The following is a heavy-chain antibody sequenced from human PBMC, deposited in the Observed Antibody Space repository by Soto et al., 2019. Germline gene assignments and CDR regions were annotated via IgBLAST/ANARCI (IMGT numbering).Heavy chain of an antibody. CDR2: IYYSGST. CDR3: ARHYSSGSRNWFDP. V-gene: IGHV4-39*01. J-gene: IGHJ5*02. Sequence: SETLSLTCSVSGGSINSSSYFWGWFRQPPGKGLEWIGSIYYSGSTYYNPSLRSRVTISVDTSKNQFSLKLSSVTAADTAVFYCARHYSSGSRNWFDPWGQGTMITV. D-gene: IGHD6-19*01. CDR1: GGSINSSSYF.